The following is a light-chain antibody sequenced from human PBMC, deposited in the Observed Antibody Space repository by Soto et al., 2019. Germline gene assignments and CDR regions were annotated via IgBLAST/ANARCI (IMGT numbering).Light chain of an antibody. CDR3: CSYADSYNLL. CDR2: DVS. V-gene: IGLV2-11*01. CDR1: SNDVGRYNY. J-gene: IGLJ2*01. Sequence: QSALTQPRSVSGSPGQSVTISCTGTSNDVGRYNYVSWYQHHPGKAPKLMIYDVSKRPSGVPDRVSGSKSGNTASLTISGRQGEDEADYPCCSYADSYNLLFGGGTKLTV.